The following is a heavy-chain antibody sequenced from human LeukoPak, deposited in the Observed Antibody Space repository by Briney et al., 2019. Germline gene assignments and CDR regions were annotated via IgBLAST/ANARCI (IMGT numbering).Heavy chain of an antibody. V-gene: IGHV3-9*01. CDR2: ISWNSGSI. Sequence: GGSLRLSCAASGFTFDDYAMHWVRQAPRKGLEWVSGISWNSGSIGYADSVKGRFTISRDNAKNSLYLQMNSLRAEDTALYYCAKDREYSSSSSFDYWGQGTLVTVSS. D-gene: IGHD6-6*01. CDR1: GFTFDDYA. J-gene: IGHJ4*02. CDR3: AKDREYSSSSSFDY.